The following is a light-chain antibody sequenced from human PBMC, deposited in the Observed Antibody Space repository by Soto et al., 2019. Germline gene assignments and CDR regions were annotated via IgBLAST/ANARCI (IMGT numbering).Light chain of an antibody. CDR2: EGS. V-gene: IGLV2-23*01. CDR3: CSYAGAAV. CDR1: SSDVGSYNL. Sequence: QPVLTQPASVSGSPGQSITISCTGISSDVGSYNLVSWYQQHPGKAPKLMIYEGSKRPSGVSNRFSGSKSGNTASLTISGLQAEDEADYYCCSYAGAAVFGGGTKVTVL. J-gene: IGLJ3*02.